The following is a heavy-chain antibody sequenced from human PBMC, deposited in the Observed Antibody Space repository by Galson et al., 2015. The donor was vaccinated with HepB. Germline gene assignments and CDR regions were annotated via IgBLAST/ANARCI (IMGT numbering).Heavy chain of an antibody. D-gene: IGHD3-10*01. Sequence: SVKVSCKASGYNFTNYDMNWVRQATGQGLEWMGWVNPNSGNSGYAQKFQGRVTMTRNTSISTSYMEVSSLRSDDTAVYYCARGTLYGSGSSYFDYWGQGTLVTVSS. V-gene: IGHV1-8*01. CDR3: ARGTLYGSGSSYFDY. CDR2: VNPNSGNS. CDR1: GYNFTNYD. J-gene: IGHJ4*02.